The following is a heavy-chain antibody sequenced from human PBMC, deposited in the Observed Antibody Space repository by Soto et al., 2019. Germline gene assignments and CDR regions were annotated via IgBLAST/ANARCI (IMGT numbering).Heavy chain of an antibody. CDR2: IYSDGSA. D-gene: IGHD2-21*02. V-gene: IGHV3-53*01. Sequence: VGSLRLSCASSVFTVTSNYMSCVRQSPEKWLEWVSLIYSDGSAYYADSVKGRFTISRDNSKNTLYLQMNSLRAEGTAVYYCAATGDYCSGGDCYPQGDVWGQRTTVSVS. CDR3: AATGDYCSGGDCYPQGDV. CDR1: VFTVTSNY. J-gene: IGHJ6*01.